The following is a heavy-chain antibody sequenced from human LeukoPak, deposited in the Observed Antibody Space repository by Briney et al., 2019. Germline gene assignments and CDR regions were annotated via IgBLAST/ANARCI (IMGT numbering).Heavy chain of an antibody. CDR1: GFTFSSYA. CDR2: ISYDGSNK. CDR3: AREGGGLRFLEWLLYFDY. Sequence: GGSLRLSCAASGFTFSSYAMHWVRQAPGKGLEWVAVISYDGSNKYYADSVKGRFTISRDNSKNTLYLQMNSLRAEDTAVYYCAREGGGLRFLEWLLYFDYWGQGTLVTVSS. D-gene: IGHD3-3*01. J-gene: IGHJ4*02. V-gene: IGHV3-30-3*01.